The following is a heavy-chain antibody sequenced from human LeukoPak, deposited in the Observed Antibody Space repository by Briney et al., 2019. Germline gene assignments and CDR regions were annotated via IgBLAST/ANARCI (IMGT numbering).Heavy chain of an antibody. V-gene: IGHV3-23*01. J-gene: IGHJ4*02. CDR1: GFTFSNYT. CDR3: TKEGGLYDSGGYFDY. Sequence: GGSLRLSCAASGFTFSNYTMGWVRQAPGKGLEWVSTISSSGGRTYYADSVKGRFTFSRDDSKNTLYLQMNSLRAEDTAVYYCTKEGGLYDSGGYFDYWGQGTLVTVSS. D-gene: IGHD3-3*01. CDR2: ISSSGGRT.